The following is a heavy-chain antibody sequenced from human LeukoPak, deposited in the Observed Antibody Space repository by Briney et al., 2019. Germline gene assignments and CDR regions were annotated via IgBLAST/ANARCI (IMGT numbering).Heavy chain of an antibody. V-gene: IGHV1-69*02. CDR1: GGTFSSYT. Sequence: SVKVSCKASGGTFSSYTISWVRQAPGQGLEWMGRIIPILGIANYAQKFQGRVTITADKSTSTAYMELSSLRSEDTAVYYCARGYQLPSCYYYYMDVWGKGTTVTVSS. CDR2: IIPILGIA. D-gene: IGHD2-2*01. CDR3: ARGYQLPSCYYYYMDV. J-gene: IGHJ6*03.